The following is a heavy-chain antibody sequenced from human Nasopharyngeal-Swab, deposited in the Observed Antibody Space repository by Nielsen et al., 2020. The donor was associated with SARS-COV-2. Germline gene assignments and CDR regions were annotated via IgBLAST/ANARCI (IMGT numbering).Heavy chain of an antibody. D-gene: IGHD3-16*02. CDR2: INPSGGST. J-gene: IGHJ3*02. CDR1: GYTFTSYY. V-gene: IGHV1-46*01. CDR3: ARDRGVNDYVWGSYRKSDALDI. Sequence: ASVKVSCKASGYTFTSYYMHWVRQAPGQGLEWMGIINPSGGSTSYAQKFQGRVTMTRDTSTSTVYMELSSLRSEDTAVYYCARDRGVNDYVWGSYRKSDALDIWGQGTMATVSS.